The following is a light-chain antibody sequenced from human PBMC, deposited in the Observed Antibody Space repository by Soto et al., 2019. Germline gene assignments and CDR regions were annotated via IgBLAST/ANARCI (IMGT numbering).Light chain of an antibody. J-gene: IGKJ5*01. V-gene: IGKV3-11*01. CDR1: QSVSSY. Sequence: EIVLTQSPATLSLSPGERATLSCRASQSVSSYLAWYQQKPGQAPRLLIYDASNRATDIPARFRGSGSGTDFTLTISSLEHEDFAVYYCQKRSNWPPITFGIGTRLEIK. CDR2: DAS. CDR3: QKRSNWPPIT.